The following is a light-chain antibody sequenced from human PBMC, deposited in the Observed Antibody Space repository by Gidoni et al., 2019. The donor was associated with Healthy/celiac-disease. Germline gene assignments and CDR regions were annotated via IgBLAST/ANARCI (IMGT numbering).Light chain of an antibody. J-gene: IGKJ5*01. CDR3: QQRSSWPVM. CDR2: EAS. CDR1: QSVSRY. Sequence: EIVLTQSPATLSLSPGERATLSCRASQSVSRYLAWYQQKLGQAPRLLIYEASTRASGIPARFSGSGSGTDFTLTISSLEPEGFAVYYCQQRSSWPVMFGQGTRLEIK. V-gene: IGKV3-11*01.